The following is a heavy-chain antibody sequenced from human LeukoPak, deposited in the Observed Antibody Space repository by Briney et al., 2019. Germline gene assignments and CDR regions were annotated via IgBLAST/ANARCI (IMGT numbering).Heavy chain of an antibody. CDR1: GFTFSSYW. J-gene: IGHJ4*02. Sequence: GGSLRLSCAASGFTFSSYWMHWVRQAPGKGLVWVSRINSDGSSTNYADSVKGRFTISRDNAKNTLYLQMNSLRAEDTAVYYCARTYYYDTSGYNYPFDYWGQGTLVTVSS. V-gene: IGHV3-74*01. CDR2: INSDGSST. CDR3: ARTYYYDTSGYNYPFDY. D-gene: IGHD3-22*01.